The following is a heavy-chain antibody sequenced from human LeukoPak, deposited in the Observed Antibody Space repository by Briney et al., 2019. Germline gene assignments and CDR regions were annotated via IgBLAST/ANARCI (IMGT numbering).Heavy chain of an antibody. CDR3: ARDGVQATVTNWFDP. J-gene: IGHJ5*02. Sequence: KPGGSLRLPCAASGFTFSSYSMNWVRQAPGKGLEWVSSISSSSSYIYYADSVKGRFTISRDNAKNSLYLQMNSLRAEDTAVYYCARDGVQATVTNWFDPWGQGTLVTVSS. D-gene: IGHD4-17*01. CDR2: ISSSSSYI. V-gene: IGHV3-21*01. CDR1: GFTFSSYS.